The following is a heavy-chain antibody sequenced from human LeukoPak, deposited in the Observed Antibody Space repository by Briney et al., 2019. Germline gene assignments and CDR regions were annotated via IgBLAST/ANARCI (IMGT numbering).Heavy chain of an antibody. CDR3: ARGAVGIVVVPAAMSNYGMDV. J-gene: IGHJ6*02. V-gene: IGHV1-46*01. D-gene: IGHD2-2*01. CDR1: GYTFTSYY. CDR2: INPSGGST. Sequence: GAPVKVSCKASGYTFTSYYMHWVRQAPGQGLEWMGIINPSGGSTSYAQKFQGRVTMTRDTSTSTVYMELSSLRSEDTAVYYCARGAVGIVVVPAAMSNYGMDVWGQGTTVTVSS.